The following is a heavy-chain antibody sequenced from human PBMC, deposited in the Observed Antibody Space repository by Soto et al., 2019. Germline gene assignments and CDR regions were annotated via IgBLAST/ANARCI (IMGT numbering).Heavy chain of an antibody. Sequence: QAQLVQSGAEVKKPGASVKVSCKASGYTFTGYDINWVRQATGQGLEWMGWMNPNSGNTGYAQNFQGRVTMTRDNSITTAYMELTSLRDDDSAVYYCAGEKVGTTGIDFWGQGTLVTVPS. V-gene: IGHV1-8*01. CDR1: GYTFTGYD. CDR2: MNPNSGNT. D-gene: IGHD1-26*01. CDR3: AGEKVGTTGIDF. J-gene: IGHJ4*02.